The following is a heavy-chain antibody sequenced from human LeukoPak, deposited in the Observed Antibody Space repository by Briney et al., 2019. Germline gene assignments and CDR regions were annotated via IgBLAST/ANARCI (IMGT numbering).Heavy chain of an antibody. D-gene: IGHD3-10*01. CDR1: GGSFSGYY. Sequence: SETLSLTCAVYGGSFSGYYWSWIRQPPGKGLEWIGEINHSGSTNYNPSLKSRVTISIDTSKNQFSLKLSSVTAADTAVYYCARGLFHYYGSGSYKGHYDYWGQGTLVTVSS. V-gene: IGHV4-34*01. CDR3: ARGLFHYYGSGSYKGHYDY. CDR2: INHSGST. J-gene: IGHJ4*02.